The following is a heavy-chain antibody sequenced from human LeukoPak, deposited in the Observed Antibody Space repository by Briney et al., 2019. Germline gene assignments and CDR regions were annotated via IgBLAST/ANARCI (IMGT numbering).Heavy chain of an antibody. Sequence: SGGSLRLSCAASGFTFSSYWMSWVRQAPGKGLEWVANINLDGSDKRYVDSVRGRFTISRDNAKNSLYLQLKNLRAEDTAVYYCARETSRYFDWIDYWGLGTLVTVSS. CDR3: ARETSRYFDWIDY. V-gene: IGHV3-7*03. D-gene: IGHD3-9*01. J-gene: IGHJ4*02. CDR1: GFTFSSYW. CDR2: INLDGSDK.